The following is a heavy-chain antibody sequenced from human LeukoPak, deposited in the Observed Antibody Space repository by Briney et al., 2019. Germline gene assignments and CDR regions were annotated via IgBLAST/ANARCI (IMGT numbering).Heavy chain of an antibody. CDR2: ITQDGSEK. CDR3: AREVGYCSGGSCYFGFDY. J-gene: IGHJ4*02. CDR1: GFTFSSYW. Sequence: PGGSLRLSCAASGFTFSSYWMSWVRQAPGKGLEGVANITQDGSEKYYVDSVKGRFNISRDNAKNSLYLQMNSLRAEDTAVYYRAREVGYCSGGSCYFGFDYWGQGTLVTVSS. D-gene: IGHD2-15*01. V-gene: IGHV3-7*03.